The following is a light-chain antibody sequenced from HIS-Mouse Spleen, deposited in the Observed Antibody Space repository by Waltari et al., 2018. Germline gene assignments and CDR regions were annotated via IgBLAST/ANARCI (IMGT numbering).Light chain of an antibody. V-gene: IGKV1-39*01. CDR3: QQSYSTPFT. CDR1: QSISSY. CDR2: AAS. Sequence: DIQMTQSPSSLSAYVGDRGPNTFRASQSISSYLNLYQQKPGKAPKLLIYAASSLQSGVPSRFSGSGSGTDFTLTISRLQPEDFATYYCQQSYSTPFTFGPGTKVDIK. J-gene: IGKJ3*01.